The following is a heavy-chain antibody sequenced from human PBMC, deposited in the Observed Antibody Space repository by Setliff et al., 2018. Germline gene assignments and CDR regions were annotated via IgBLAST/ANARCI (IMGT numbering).Heavy chain of an antibody. Sequence: ASVKVSCKTSGFTFTTFYIHWVRQAPGQGLEWMMMINPNGDRTTYAQKFQGRVTMTRDTSTSTAYMELRSLRSDDTAVYYCARRNFYYDSSGFALYYYYMDVWGKGTTVTVSS. V-gene: IGHV1-46*01. CDR3: ARRNFYYDSSGFALYYYYMDV. CDR1: GFTFTTFY. D-gene: IGHD3-22*01. CDR2: INPNGDRT. J-gene: IGHJ6*03.